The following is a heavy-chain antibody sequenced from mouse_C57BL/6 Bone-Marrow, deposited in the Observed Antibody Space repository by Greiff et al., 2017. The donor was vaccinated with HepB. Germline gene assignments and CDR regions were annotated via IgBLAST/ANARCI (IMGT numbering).Heavy chain of an antibody. CDR2: IYPGDGDT. CDR3: ARDYYYGSSYRFAY. D-gene: IGHD1-1*01. CDR1: GYAFSSYW. J-gene: IGHJ3*01. Sequence: QVQLKESGAELVKPGASVKISCKASGYAFSSYWMNWVKQRPGKGLEWIGQIYPGDGDTNYNGKFKGKATLTADKSSSTAYMQLSSLTSEDSAVYFCARDYYYGSSYRFAYWGQGTLVTVSA. V-gene: IGHV1-80*01.